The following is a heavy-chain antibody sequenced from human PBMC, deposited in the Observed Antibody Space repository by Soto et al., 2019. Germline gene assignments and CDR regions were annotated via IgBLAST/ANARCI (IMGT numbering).Heavy chain of an antibody. Sequence: ESLKISCKGSGYTFPNYWIGWVRQMPGKGLEWMGTIYPGDSDTRYSPSFQGQVTISADRSLSTSYLQLSSLKASDTATYYCARHGRSIDYQNSVYYAMDVWGKGTTVTVSS. CDR1: GYTFPNYW. V-gene: IGHV5-51*01. CDR2: IYPGDSDT. CDR3: ARHGRSIDYQNSVYYAMDV. D-gene: IGHD3-16*01. J-gene: IGHJ6*04.